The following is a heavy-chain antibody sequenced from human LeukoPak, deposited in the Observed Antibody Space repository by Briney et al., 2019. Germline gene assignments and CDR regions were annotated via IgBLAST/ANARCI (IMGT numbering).Heavy chain of an antibody. CDR1: GGTFSSYA. D-gene: IGHD2-2*01. J-gene: IGHJ5*02. CDR3: ARAPVVPAADNWFDP. Sequence: SVTVSCKASGGTFSSYAISWVRQAPGQGLEWMGGIIPIFGTANYAQKFQGRVTITADESTSTAYMELSSLRSEDTAVYYCARAPVVPAADNWFDPWGQGTLVTVSS. V-gene: IGHV1-69*13. CDR2: IIPIFGTA.